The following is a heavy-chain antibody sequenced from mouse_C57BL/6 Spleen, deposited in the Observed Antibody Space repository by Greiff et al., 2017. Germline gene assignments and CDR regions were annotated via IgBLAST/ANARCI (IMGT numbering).Heavy chain of an antibody. Sequence: EVKLMESGPGLVKPSQSLSLTCSVTGYSITSGYYWNWIRQFPGNKLEWMGYISYDGSNNYNPSLKNRISITRDTSKNQFFLKLNSVTTEDTATYYCARGPQWYFDVWGTGTTVTVSS. CDR1: GYSITSGYY. D-gene: IGHD6-1*01. CDR2: ISYDGSN. CDR3: ARGPQWYFDV. J-gene: IGHJ1*03. V-gene: IGHV3-6*01.